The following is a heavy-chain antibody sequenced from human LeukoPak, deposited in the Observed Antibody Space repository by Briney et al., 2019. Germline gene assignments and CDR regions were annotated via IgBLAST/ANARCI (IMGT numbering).Heavy chain of an antibody. CDR3: ASSGDDSNFYYYY. CDR2: IIPIFGTA. CDR1: GGTISTSS. D-gene: IGHD3-22*01. J-gene: IGHJ4*02. V-gene: IGHV1-69*05. Sequence: GSSVKVSCKASGGTISTSSISWVRQAPGQGLEWMGGIIPIFGTANYAQKFQGRVTITTDEFTNTAYMELSSLRSEDTAVYYCASSGDDSNFYYYYWGQGTLVTVSS.